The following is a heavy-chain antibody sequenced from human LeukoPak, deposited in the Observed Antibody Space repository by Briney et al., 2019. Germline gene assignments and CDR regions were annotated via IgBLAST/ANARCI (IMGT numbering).Heavy chain of an antibody. CDR2: IYHSGST. V-gene: IGHV4-4*02. CDR3: ASMPYYFGSGSFDY. J-gene: IGHJ4*02. D-gene: IGHD3-10*01. Sequence: PSGTLSLTCAVSGGSISSSNWWSWVRQPPGKGLEWIGEIYHSGSTYYNPSLKSRVTVSVDTSKNQFSLKLSSVTAADTAVYYCASMPYYFGSGSFDYWGQGTLVTVSS. CDR1: GGSISSSNW.